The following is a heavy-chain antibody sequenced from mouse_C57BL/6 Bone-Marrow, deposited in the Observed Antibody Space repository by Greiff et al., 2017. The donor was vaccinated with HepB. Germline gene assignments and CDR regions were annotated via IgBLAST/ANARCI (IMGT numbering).Heavy chain of an antibody. V-gene: IGHV7-1*01. J-gene: IGHJ1*03. CDR3: ARDALYYGSSYWYFDV. D-gene: IGHD1-1*01. CDR2: SRNKANDYTT. Sequence: EVKLMESGGGLVQSGRSLRLSCATSGFTFSDFYMEWVRHAPGKGLEWIAASRNKANDYTTEYSASVKGRFIVSRDTSQSILYLQMNALRAEDTAIYYCARDALYYGSSYWYFDVWGTGTTVTVSS. CDR1: GFTFSDFY.